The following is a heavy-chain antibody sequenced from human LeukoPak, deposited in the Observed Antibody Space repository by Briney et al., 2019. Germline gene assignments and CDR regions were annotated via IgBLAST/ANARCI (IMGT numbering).Heavy chain of an antibody. V-gene: IGHV1-69*04. D-gene: IGHD3-10*01. CDR2: IIPIFGIA. CDR3: ASSSGSYGSGSYGYYGMDV. CDR1: GGTFSSYA. J-gene: IGHJ6*02. Sequence: SVKVSCKASGGTFSSYAISWVRQAPGQGLEWMGRIIPIFGIANYAQKFQGRVTITADKSTGTAYMELSSLRSEDTAVYYCASSSGSYGSGSYGYYGMDVWGQGTTVTVSS.